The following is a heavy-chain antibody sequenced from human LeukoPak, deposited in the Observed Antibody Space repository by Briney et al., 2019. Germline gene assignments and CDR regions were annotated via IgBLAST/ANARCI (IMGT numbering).Heavy chain of an antibody. V-gene: IGHV4-39*01. D-gene: IGHD6-6*01. J-gene: IGHJ6*02. CDR2: AFYSGVS. CDR3: ARQWGSIAARGGGYYYGMDV. Sequence: SETLSLTCTVSGGSISGYYWGWIRQPPGKGLEWIGSAFYSGVSYYNPSLKSRVIMSVDTSKNQFSLKLSSVTAADTAVYFCARQWGSIAARGGGYYYGMDVWGQGTTVTVSS. CDR1: GGSISGYY.